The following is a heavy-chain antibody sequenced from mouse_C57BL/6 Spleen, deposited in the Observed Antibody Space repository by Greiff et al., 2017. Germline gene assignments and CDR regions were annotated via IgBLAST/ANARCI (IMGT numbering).Heavy chain of an antibody. J-gene: IGHJ2*01. CDR1: GYSITSGYY. CDR2: ISYDGSN. Sequence: EVKVEESGPGLVKPSQSLSLTCSVTGYSITSGYYWNWIRQFPGNKLEWMGYISYDGSNNYNPSLKNRISITRDTSKNQFFLKLNSVTTEDTATYYCARGDVYFDYWGQGTTLTVSS. V-gene: IGHV3-6*01. CDR3: ARGDVYFDY. D-gene: IGHD3-3*01.